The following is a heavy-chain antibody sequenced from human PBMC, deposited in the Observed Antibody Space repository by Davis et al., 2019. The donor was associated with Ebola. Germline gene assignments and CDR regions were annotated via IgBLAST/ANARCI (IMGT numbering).Heavy chain of an antibody. CDR3: AREVLDTSVVRNQYSYFYYMDV. Sequence: MPSETLSLTCNVSGGSISTYYWSWIRQSPGKGLEWIGYVNYIGRTSYNPSLKGRVTVSVDPSKNQFSLKLTSVTAADTAVYFCAREVLDTSVVRNQYSYFYYMDVWGKGTTVMVAS. J-gene: IGHJ6*03. CDR2: VNYIGRT. CDR1: GGSISTYY. V-gene: IGHV4-59*01. D-gene: IGHD5-18*01.